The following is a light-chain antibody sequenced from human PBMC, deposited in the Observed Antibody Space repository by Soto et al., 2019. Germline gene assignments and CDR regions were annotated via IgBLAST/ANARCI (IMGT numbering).Light chain of an antibody. CDR1: QSLSGRY. J-gene: IGKJ1*01. CDR3: QQYDSSWT. CDR2: GAS. V-gene: IGKV3-20*01. Sequence: DTLLTQSPGILALSPGERATLSCRASQSLSGRYLAWYQQKPGQAPRLLIYGASSRATGIPDRFSGSGSGTDFTLTISRLEPEDFAVYYCQQYDSSWTFGQGTKVDIK.